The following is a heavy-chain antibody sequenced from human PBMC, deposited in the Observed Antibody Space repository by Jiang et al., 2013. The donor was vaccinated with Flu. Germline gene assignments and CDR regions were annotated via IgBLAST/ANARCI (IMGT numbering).Heavy chain of an antibody. J-gene: IGHJ6*02. CDR3: ARAHGSSGWSGYYYYGMDV. V-gene: IGHV3-13*01. CDR2: IGTAGDT. Sequence: IGTAGDTYYPGSVKGRFTISXENAKNSLYLQMNSLRAGDTAVYYCARAHGSSGWSGYYYYGMDVWGQGTTVTVSS. D-gene: IGHD6-19*01.